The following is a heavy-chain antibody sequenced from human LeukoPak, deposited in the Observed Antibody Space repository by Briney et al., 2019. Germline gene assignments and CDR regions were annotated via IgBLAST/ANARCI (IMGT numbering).Heavy chain of an antibody. Sequence: GGSLRLSCAASGFTFSSYSMNWVRQAPGKWLEWVSSISSSISYIYYADSVKGRFTISRDKAKTSLYLQMNSLSAEDTAVYYCATALGYCSGGSCEIDYWGQGTLVTVSS. CDR3: ATALGYCSGGSCEIDY. D-gene: IGHD2-15*01. V-gene: IGHV3-21*01. CDR2: ISSSISYI. CDR1: GFTFSSYS. J-gene: IGHJ4*02.